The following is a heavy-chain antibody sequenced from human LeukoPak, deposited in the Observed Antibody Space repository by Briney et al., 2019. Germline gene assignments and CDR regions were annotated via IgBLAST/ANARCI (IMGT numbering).Heavy chain of an antibody. CDR2: ISYDGSNK. CDR1: GFTFNNYP. Sequence: GGSLRLSCVGSGFTFNNYPIHWVRQAPGKGLEWVAVISYDGSNKYYADSVKGRFTISRDNSKNTVFLQMNSLRTEDTAVYYCARRDTGNSLYCDHWGQRALVTVSS. CDR3: ARRDTGNSLYCDH. D-gene: IGHD4-23*01. J-gene: IGHJ4*02. V-gene: IGHV3-30-3*01.